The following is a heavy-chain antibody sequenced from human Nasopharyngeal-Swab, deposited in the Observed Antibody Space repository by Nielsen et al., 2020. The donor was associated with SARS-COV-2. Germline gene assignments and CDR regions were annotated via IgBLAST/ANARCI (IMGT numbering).Heavy chain of an antibody. CDR2: LNHSGST. Sequence: SQTLSLTCAVYGGSFSGYYWSWIRQPPGKGLEWIGELNHSGSTNYNPSLKSRVTISVDTSKNQFSLKLSSVTAADTAVYYCARDLRVWSDTAMTSDAFDIWGHGTMVTVSS. D-gene: IGHD5-18*01. CDR1: GGSFSGYY. J-gene: IGHJ3*02. V-gene: IGHV4-34*01. CDR3: ARDLRVWSDTAMTSDAFDI.